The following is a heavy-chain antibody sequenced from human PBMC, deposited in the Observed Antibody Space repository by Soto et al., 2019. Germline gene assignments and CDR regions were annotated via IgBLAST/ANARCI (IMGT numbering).Heavy chain of an antibody. CDR3: ARGGGVDYDFWGYYYYYMDV. V-gene: IGHV3-64*01. D-gene: IGHD3-3*01. Sequence: HPGGSLRLSCAASGFTFSSYAMHWVRQAPGKGLEYVSAISSNGGSTYYANSVKGRFTISRDNSKNTLYLQMGSLRAEDMAVYYCARGGGVDYDFWGYYYYYMDVWGKGTTVTVSS. J-gene: IGHJ6*03. CDR1: GFTFSSYA. CDR2: ISSNGGST.